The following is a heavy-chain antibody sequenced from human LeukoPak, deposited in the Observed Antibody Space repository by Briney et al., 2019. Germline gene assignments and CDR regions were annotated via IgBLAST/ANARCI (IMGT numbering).Heavy chain of an antibody. CDR2: INHSGST. D-gene: IGHD5-24*01. CDR3: ARGVEMATITVWFDP. CDR1: GDSISNSDYY. V-gene: IGHV4-39*07. J-gene: IGHJ5*02. Sequence: SETLSLTCTVSGDSISNSDYYWGWIRQPPGKGLEWIGEINHSGSTNYNPSLKSRVTISVDTSKNQFSLKLSSVTAADTAVYYCARGVEMATITVWFDPWGQGTLVTVSS.